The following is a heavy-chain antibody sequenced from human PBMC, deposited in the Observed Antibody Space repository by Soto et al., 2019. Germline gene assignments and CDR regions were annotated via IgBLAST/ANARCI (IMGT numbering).Heavy chain of an antibody. J-gene: IGHJ4*01. CDR1: GGSINDYY. CDR2: GLRPDYT. V-gene: IGHV4-59*01. Sequence: SETLSLTCTVSGGSINDYYWSWTRQPPGKGLEWIAYGLRPDYTGYNPSLRNRVTISSDTSKNQFSLRLISVTAADTAVYYCVAGPDRAKSAYWGQGTLVTVSS. CDR3: VAGPDRAKSAY.